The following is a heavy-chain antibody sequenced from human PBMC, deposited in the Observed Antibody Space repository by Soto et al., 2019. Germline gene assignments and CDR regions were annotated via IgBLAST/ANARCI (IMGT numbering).Heavy chain of an antibody. CDR2: IYYSGST. CDR3: ARLSAMAPTYYYDSSGYYFDY. Sequence: SETLSLTCTVSGGSISSSSYYWGWIRQPPGKGLEWIGSIYYSGSTYYNPSLKRRVTISGNTTKNQFSLKLISVTAADTAVYYCARLSAMAPTYYYDSSGYYFDYWGQGTLVTVSS. V-gene: IGHV4-39*01. D-gene: IGHD3-22*01. J-gene: IGHJ4*02. CDR1: GGSISSSSYY.